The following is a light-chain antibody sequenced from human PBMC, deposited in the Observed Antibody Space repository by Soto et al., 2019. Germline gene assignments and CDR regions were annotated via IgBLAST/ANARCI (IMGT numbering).Light chain of an antibody. CDR2: KAS. Sequence: DIQMTQSPSTLSASVGDRVTITCRASQTISSWVAWYQQKPGKAPKLLIYKASSLHNGVPSRFSGSGSGTKFTLTISSLQPDDFATYYCQQYNSYSRTFGQGTKVEIK. J-gene: IGKJ1*01. CDR3: QQYNSYSRT. CDR1: QTISSW. V-gene: IGKV1-5*03.